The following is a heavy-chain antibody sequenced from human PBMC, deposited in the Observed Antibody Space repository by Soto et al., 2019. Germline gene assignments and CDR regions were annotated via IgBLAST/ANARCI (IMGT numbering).Heavy chain of an antibody. J-gene: IGHJ5*02. CDR3: ARSEDVDSGYDYNWFYP. CDR1: GYTFTSYG. CDR2: ISAYNGNT. Sequence: ASVKVSCKASGYTFTSYGISWVRQAPGQGLEWMGWISAYNGNTNYAQKLQGRVTMTTDTSTSTAYMELRSLRSDDTAVYYCARSEDVDSGYDYNWFYPWGQGTLVTVSS. D-gene: IGHD5-12*01. V-gene: IGHV1-18*01.